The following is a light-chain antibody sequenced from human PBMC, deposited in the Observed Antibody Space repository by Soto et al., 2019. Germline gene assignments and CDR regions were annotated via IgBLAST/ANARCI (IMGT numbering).Light chain of an antibody. Sequence: EIVMTQSPATLSVSPGERATLSCRASQSVSSRLAWYQQKPGQTPRLLINGTSTRATGIPARFSGSGSGTEFALTISSLQSEDFAVYYCQQYNDWPLTFGGGTKVEI. CDR3: QQYNDWPLT. V-gene: IGKV3D-15*01. CDR2: GTS. J-gene: IGKJ4*01. CDR1: QSVSSR.